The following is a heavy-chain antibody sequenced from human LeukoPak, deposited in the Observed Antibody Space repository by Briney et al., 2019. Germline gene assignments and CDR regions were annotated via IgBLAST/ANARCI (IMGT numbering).Heavy chain of an antibody. D-gene: IGHD1-14*01. CDR2: INADGTAT. CDR1: GFNFRNYW. V-gene: IGHV3-74*03. CDR3: AREKNHEVFDY. Sequence: GGSLRLSCAASGFNFRNYWMHWVRQAPGKGLEWVSRINADGTATMYADSVKGRFTLSRDNDKNTLFLQMNTLQAEDTALYYCAREKNHEVFDYWGQGSLVTVSA. J-gene: IGHJ4*02.